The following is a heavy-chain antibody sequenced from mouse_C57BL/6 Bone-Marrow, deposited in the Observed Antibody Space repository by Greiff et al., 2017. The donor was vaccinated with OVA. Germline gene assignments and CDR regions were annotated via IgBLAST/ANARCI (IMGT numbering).Heavy chain of an antibody. CDR2: IDPNSGGT. CDR3: ERERYYAMDY. Sequence: QVQLQQPGAELVKPGASVKLSCKASGYTFTSYWMHWVKQRPGRGLEWIGSIDPNSGGTKYNEKFKSKATLTVDKPSSTAYMQLSSLTSEDSEVYYGERERYYAMDYWGQGTTVTVSS. V-gene: IGHV1-72*01. CDR1: GYTFTSYW. J-gene: IGHJ4*01.